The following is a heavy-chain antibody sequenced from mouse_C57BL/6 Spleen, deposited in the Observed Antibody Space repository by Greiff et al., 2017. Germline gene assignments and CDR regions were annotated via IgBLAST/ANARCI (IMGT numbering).Heavy chain of an antibody. Sequence: QVQLQQPGAELVRPGSSVKLSCKASGYTFTSYWMDWVKQRPGQGLEWIGNIYPSDSETHYNQKFKDKATLPVDKSSSTAYMQLSSLTSEDSAVYYCARERGSSGYFDYWGQGTTLTVSS. V-gene: IGHV1-61*01. CDR3: ARERGSSGYFDY. CDR1: GYTFTSYW. D-gene: IGHD3-2*02. CDR2: IYPSDSET. J-gene: IGHJ2*01.